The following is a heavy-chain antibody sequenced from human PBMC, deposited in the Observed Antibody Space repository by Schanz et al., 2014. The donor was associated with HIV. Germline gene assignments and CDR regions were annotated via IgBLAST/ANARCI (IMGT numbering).Heavy chain of an antibody. CDR1: GYTFSTYG. CDR3: AKGQDWPGPQLDH. CDR2: INAYNGNT. J-gene: IGHJ4*03. Sequence: QVQLVQSGDEVKKPGASVTVSCKASGYTFSTYGISWVRQAPGQGLEWMGWINAYNGNTHYAQKLQGRVTMTTDTSTSTAYMELRSLRSDDTAVYYCAKGQDWPGPQLDHWGHGSLVIVSS. D-gene: IGHD3-9*01. V-gene: IGHV1-18*01.